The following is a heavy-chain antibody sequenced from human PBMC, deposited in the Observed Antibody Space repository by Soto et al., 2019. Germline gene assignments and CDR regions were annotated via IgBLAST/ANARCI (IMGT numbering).Heavy chain of an antibody. V-gene: IGHV3-23*01. CDR3: AKDATRTDGWYYFDY. J-gene: IGHJ4*02. CDR1: GFTFSRLA. D-gene: IGHD6-19*01. Sequence: GGSLRLSCVASGFTFSRLAMGWVRQAPGKGLEWVSVIDYSGGTTYYTDSVKGRFTISRDNSRKMLFLQMNSLRAEDTAVYFCAKDATRTDGWYYFDYWGQGALVTVSS. CDR2: IDYSGGTT.